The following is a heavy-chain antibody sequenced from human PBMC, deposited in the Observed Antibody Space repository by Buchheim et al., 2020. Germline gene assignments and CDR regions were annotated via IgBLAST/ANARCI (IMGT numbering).Heavy chain of an antibody. D-gene: IGHD3-22*01. V-gene: IGHV4-34*01. CDR1: GGSFSGYY. CDR2: INHSGST. CDR3: ARDSSGYYLTFDY. Sequence: QVQLQQWGAGLLKPSETLSLTCAVYGGSFSGYYWSWIRQPPGKGLEWIGEINHSGSTNYNPSLKSRVPISVDTSKNQFSPKLSSVTAADTAVYYCARDSSGYYLTFDYWGQGTL. J-gene: IGHJ4*02.